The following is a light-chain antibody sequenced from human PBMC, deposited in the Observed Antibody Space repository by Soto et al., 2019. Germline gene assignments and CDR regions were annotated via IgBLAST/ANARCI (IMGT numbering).Light chain of an antibody. CDR3: QQFNNWPLP. CDR1: QSLSSN. CDR2: DAS. Sequence: EIVMTQSPATLSVSPGERATLSCRSSQSLSSNLAWYQQKPGQAPRLLIYDASTRATGVPARFSGSGSGAAFTLTISSLQSEDFAVYYCQQFNNWPLPVGRGTKVDIK. J-gene: IGKJ4*01. V-gene: IGKV3-15*01.